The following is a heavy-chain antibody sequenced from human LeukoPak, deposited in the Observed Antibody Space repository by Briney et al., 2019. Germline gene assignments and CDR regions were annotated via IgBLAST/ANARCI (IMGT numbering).Heavy chain of an antibody. CDR3: AKAENYDFWSAYYTY. CDR2: ISGGGGST. J-gene: IGHJ4*02. D-gene: IGHD3-3*01. CDR1: GFTFSSYA. Sequence: GGSLGLSCAASGFTFSSYAMSWVRQAPGKGLEWVSAISGGGGSTNHADSVKGRFTISRDNSKNTLYLQMNSLRAEDTAVYYCAKAENYDFWSAYYTYWGPGTLVTVSS. V-gene: IGHV3-23*01.